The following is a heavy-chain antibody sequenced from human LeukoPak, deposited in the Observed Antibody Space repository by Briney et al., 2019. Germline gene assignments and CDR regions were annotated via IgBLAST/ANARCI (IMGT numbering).Heavy chain of an antibody. Sequence: SVTVSFKASGGTFSSYAISWVRQAPGQGLEWMGGIIPIFGTANYAQKFQGRVTITADESTSTAYMELSSLRSEDTAVYYCARGNSPLGYCSSTSCYDFDYWGQGTLVTVSS. CDR1: GGTFSSYA. CDR2: IIPIFGTA. J-gene: IGHJ4*02. CDR3: ARGNSPLGYCSSTSCYDFDY. D-gene: IGHD2-2*01. V-gene: IGHV1-69*13.